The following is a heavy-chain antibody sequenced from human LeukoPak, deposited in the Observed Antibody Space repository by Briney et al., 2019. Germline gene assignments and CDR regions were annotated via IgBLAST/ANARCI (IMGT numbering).Heavy chain of an antibody. D-gene: IGHD6-13*01. J-gene: IGHJ4*02. V-gene: IGHV4-34*01. CDR2: INHSGST. CDR3: ARRTSKQQLGSLFDY. CDR1: GGSISSYY. Sequence: PSETLSLTCTVSGGSISSYYWSWIRQPPGKGLEWIGEINHSGSTNYNPSLKSRVTISVDTSKNQFSLKLSSVTAADTAVYYCARRTSKQQLGSLFDYWGQGTLVTVSS.